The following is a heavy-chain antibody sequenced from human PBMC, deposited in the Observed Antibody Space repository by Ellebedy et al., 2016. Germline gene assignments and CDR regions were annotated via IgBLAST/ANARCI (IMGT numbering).Heavy chain of an antibody. D-gene: IGHD5-24*01. CDR1: GFTVSDNS. CDR3: ARDTDGWSRDS. Sequence: GESLKISCAASGFTVSDNSMTWVRQAPGKGLEWVSTISGSAGSTHHADSVKGRFTISRDNSKSTLYLQMNSLRVEDTAAYYCARDTDGWSRDSWGQGTLVTVSS. J-gene: IGHJ4*02. V-gene: IGHV3-23*01. CDR2: ISGSAGST.